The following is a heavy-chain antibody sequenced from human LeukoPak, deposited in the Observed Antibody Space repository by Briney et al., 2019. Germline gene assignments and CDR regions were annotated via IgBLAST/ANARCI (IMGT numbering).Heavy chain of an antibody. CDR1: GGSISSSSYY. J-gene: IGHJ5*02. Sequence: PSETLSLTCSVSGGSISSSSYYWGWTRQPPGKGLEWIGSIYYSGSTYYNPSLKSRVTISVDTSKNQFSLKLSSVTAEDTAVYYCARAEYSSSSNWFDPWGQGTLDTVSS. D-gene: IGHD6-6*01. V-gene: IGHV4-39*07. CDR2: IYYSGST. CDR3: ARAEYSSSSNWFDP.